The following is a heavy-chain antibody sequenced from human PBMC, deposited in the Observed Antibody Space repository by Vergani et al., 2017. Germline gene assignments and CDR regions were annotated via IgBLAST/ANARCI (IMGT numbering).Heavy chain of an antibody. CDR2: IDPSDSYT. D-gene: IGHD5-18*01. V-gene: IGHV5-10-1*01. CDR3: ARSGYSYPSLDY. CDR1: GHSYPSYW. Sequence: EVQLVQSGAAVKKPGESLRISCKGSGHSYPSYWMSWVRQMPGKGLEWMGRIDPSDSYTNYSPSFQGHVTISADKSLSPADLQWSSLKASDTAMYYCARSGYSYPSLDYWGQGTLVTVSS. J-gene: IGHJ4*02.